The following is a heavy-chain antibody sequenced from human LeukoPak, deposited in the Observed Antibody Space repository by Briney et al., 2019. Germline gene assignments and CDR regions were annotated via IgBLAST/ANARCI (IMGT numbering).Heavy chain of an antibody. CDR1: GYTFTGYY. CDR2: INPNSGGT. J-gene: IGHJ5*02. Sequence: ASVKVSCKASGYTFTGYYMHWVRQAPGQGLEWMGWINPNSGGTNYAQKFQGRVTMTRDTSISTAYMELSRLRSDDTAVYYCAMELGYCSGGSCYSGWFDPWGQGTLVTVSS. V-gene: IGHV1-2*02. CDR3: AMELGYCSGGSCYSGWFDP. D-gene: IGHD2-15*01.